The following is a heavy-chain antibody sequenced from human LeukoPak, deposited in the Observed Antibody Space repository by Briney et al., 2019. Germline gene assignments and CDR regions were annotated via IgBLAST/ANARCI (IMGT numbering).Heavy chain of an antibody. CDR2: IYPDNSET. J-gene: IGHJ4*02. Sequence: GESLKISCKGSGYSFTNYWIGWVRQMPGKGLEWMGIIYPDNSETMYSPSFQGQVTFSADKSISIVYLQWSSLKASDTAIYYCARHEKTAAGRPLAYWGQGTLVSVSP. D-gene: IGHD6-13*01. CDR3: ARHEKTAAGRPLAY. CDR1: GYSFTNYW. V-gene: IGHV5-51*01.